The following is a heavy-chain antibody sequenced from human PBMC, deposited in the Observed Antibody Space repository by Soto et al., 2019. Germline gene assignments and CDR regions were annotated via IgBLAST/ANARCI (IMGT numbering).Heavy chain of an antibody. V-gene: IGHV4-59*08. Sequence: PSETLSLTCTVSGGSISSYYWSWIRQPPGKGLEWIGYIDYSGSTNYNPSLKSRVTISVDTSKNQFSLKLSSVTAADTAVYYCARVFWSTITIWAFDIWGQGTMVTVSS. CDR3: ARVFWSTITIWAFDI. CDR2: IDYSGST. J-gene: IGHJ3*02. CDR1: GGSISSYY. D-gene: IGHD5-12*01.